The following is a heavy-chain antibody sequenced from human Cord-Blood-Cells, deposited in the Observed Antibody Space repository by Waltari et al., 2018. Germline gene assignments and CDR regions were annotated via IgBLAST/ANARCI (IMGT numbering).Heavy chain of an antibody. V-gene: IGHV1-2*02. Sequence: QVQLVQAGAEVKKPGASVNVSCKASRYTLPPHSLHLLRQAPGPGLEWMGWINPNNGGTNYAQKLQGRVTMTRDTAISTAYMELSRLRSDDTAVYYCARLGPFYYYYYMDVWGKGPTVTVSS. CDR1: RYTLPPHS. CDR2: INPNNGGT. CDR3: ARLGPFYYYYYMDV. J-gene: IGHJ6*03.